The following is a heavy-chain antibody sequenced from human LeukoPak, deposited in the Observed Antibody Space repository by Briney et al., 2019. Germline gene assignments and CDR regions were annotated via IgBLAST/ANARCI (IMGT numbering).Heavy chain of an antibody. CDR2: INSGGST. Sequence: GGSLRLSCAASGFSITSHYMSWVRQAPGKGLEWVSLINSGGSTYYTDSVQGRFTISRDNSKNTLYLQMNSLRAEDTAVYYCARVISGWTLHDAFDIWGQGTMVTVSS. J-gene: IGHJ3*02. V-gene: IGHV3-66*01. CDR1: GFSITSHY. D-gene: IGHD6-19*01. CDR3: ARVISGWTLHDAFDI.